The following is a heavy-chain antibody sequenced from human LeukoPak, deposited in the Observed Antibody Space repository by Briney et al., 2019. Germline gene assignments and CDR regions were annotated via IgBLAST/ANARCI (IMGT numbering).Heavy chain of an antibody. D-gene: IGHD2-2*01. CDR1: GFTFSSYA. V-gene: IGHV3-64*01. CDR2: ISSNGGST. J-gene: IGHJ3*02. Sequence: GGSLRLSCAASGFTFSSYAMHWVRQAPGKGLEYVSAISSNGGSTYYANSVKGRFTISRDNSKNTLYLQMGSLRAEDMAVYYCARGAIVVVPAAMGESAFDIWGQGTMVTVSS. CDR3: ARGAIVVVPAAMGESAFDI.